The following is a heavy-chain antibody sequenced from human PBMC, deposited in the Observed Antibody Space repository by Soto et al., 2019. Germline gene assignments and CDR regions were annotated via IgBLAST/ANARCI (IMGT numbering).Heavy chain of an antibody. Sequence: ASVKVSCKASGYTFTSYAMHWVRQAPGQRLEWMGWINAGNGNTKYSQKFQGRVTITRDTSASTAYLELSSLRSEDTAVYYCERTIHSSGWYPYFQHWGQGTLVTVSS. CDR1: GYTFTSYA. J-gene: IGHJ1*01. CDR2: INAGNGNT. CDR3: ERTIHSSGWYPYFQH. D-gene: IGHD6-19*01. V-gene: IGHV1-3*01.